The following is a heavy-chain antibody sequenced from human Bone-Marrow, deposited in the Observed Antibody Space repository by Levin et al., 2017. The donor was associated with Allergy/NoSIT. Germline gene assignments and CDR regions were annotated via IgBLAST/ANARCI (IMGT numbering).Heavy chain of an antibody. D-gene: IGHD3-16*01. V-gene: IGHV3-30*18. CDR1: GFTFSSYG. Sequence: GGSLRLSCAASGFTFSSYGMHWVRQAPGKGLEWVAVISYDGSNKYYADSVKGRFTISRDNSKNTLYLQMNSLRAEDTVVYYCAKDSSWGRGGDAFDIWGQGTMVTVSS. J-gene: IGHJ3*02. CDR2: ISYDGSNK. CDR3: AKDSSWGRGGDAFDI.